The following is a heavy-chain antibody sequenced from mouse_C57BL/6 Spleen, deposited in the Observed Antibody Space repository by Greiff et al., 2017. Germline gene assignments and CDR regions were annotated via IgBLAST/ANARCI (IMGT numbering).Heavy chain of an antibody. J-gene: IGHJ3*01. CDR2: IYPGGGDT. CDR1: GYEFSSSW. V-gene: IGHV1-82*01. D-gene: IGHD1-1*01. CDR3: ATCGSSSTGTGAWFAY. Sequence: QVQLQQSGPELVKPGASVKLSCKASGYEFSSSWMNWVKQRPGKGLEWIGRIYPGGGDTNYTGKFKGQATLSADKSSSTAYLQIRSLTSEDSAVYCCATCGSSSTGTGAWFAYWGQGTLVTVSA.